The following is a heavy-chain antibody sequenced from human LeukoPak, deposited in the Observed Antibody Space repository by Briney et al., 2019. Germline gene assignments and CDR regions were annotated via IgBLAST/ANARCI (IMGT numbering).Heavy chain of an antibody. CDR1: GFTFSSYG. J-gene: IGHJ4*02. V-gene: IGHV3-21*01. CDR3: ARGLRDYDFWSGHPPFDY. D-gene: IGHD3-3*01. Sequence: PGGSLRLSCTASGFTFSSYGMNWVRQAPGKGLEWVSSISSSSRYIYYADSVKGRFTISRDNAKSSLYLQMNSLRAEDTAVYYCARGLRDYDFWSGHPPFDYWGQGTLVTVSS. CDR2: ISSSSRYI.